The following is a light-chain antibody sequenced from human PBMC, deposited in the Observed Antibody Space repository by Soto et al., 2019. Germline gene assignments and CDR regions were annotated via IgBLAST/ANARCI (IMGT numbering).Light chain of an antibody. CDR3: RQYGSSRFT. J-gene: IGKJ3*01. Sequence: EIVLTQSPGTLSLSPGELATLSCRASQSISSSYLAWYQQKPGQAPRLLVYGASSRATVITDRFSGSGSGKDFPLTISRLEPEDFAGYNLRQYGSSRFTVGPGTKVDIK. CDR2: GAS. CDR1: QSISSSY. V-gene: IGKV3-20*01.